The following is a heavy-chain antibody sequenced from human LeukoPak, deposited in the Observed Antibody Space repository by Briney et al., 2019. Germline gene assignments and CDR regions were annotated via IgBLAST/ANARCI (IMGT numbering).Heavy chain of an antibody. CDR1: GFTLSSYS. CDR2: ISKNGRNT. Sequence: PGGSLRLSCAASGFTLSSYSMHWVRQAPGKGVEFVSAISKNGRNTYYGNSMKGRFTISRDISKNTLYLQMGSLRPEDMAVYYCARVDSGSACASWGQGILVTVSS. V-gene: IGHV3-64*01. J-gene: IGHJ1*01. CDR3: ARVDSGSACAS. D-gene: IGHD6-19*01.